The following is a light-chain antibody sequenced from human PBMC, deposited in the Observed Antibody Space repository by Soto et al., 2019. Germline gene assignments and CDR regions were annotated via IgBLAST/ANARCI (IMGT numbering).Light chain of an antibody. J-gene: IGKJ2*01. V-gene: IGKV2-24*01. Sequence: DIVMTQTPLSSPVTLGQPASISCRSSQSLVYSDGNTYLSGLHQRPGQPPRLLIYKISNRLSGVPDRFSGSGAGTDFTLKISRVEAEDVGVYYCMQATQFPFTFGQGTKLEIK. CDR2: KIS. CDR1: QSLVYSDGNTY. CDR3: MQATQFPFT.